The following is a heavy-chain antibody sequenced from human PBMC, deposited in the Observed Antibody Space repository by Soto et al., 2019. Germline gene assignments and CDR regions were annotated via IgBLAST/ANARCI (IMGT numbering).Heavy chain of an antibody. D-gene: IGHD1-26*01. CDR2: ISWDGGST. V-gene: IGHV3-43*01. CDR3: AKDMELLASVYYGMDV. J-gene: IGHJ6*02. Sequence: GGSLRLSCAASGFTFDDYTMHWVRQAPGKGLEWVSLISWDGGSTYYADSVKGRFTISRDNSKNSLYLQMNSLRTEDTALYYCAKDMELLASVYYGMDVWGQGTTVTVSS. CDR1: GFTFDDYT.